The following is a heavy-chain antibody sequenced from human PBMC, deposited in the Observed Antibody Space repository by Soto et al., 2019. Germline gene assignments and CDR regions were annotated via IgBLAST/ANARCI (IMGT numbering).Heavy chain of an antibody. V-gene: IGHV4-30-4*01. J-gene: IGHJ4*02. Sequence: SETLSLTCTVSGGSISSGDYYWSWIRQPPGKGLEWIGYTYYSGSTYYNPSLKSRVTISVDTSKNQFSLKLSSVTAADTAVYYCARGIIVGATYDYWGQGTLVTVSS. CDR3: ARGIIVGATYDY. CDR2: TYYSGST. CDR1: GGSISSGDYY. D-gene: IGHD1-26*01.